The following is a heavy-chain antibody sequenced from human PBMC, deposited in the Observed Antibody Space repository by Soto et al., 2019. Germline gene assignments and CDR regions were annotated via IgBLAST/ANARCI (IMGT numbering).Heavy chain of an antibody. V-gene: IGHV1-69*01. J-gene: IGHJ4*02. CDR1: GYTFTSYA. CDR2: IIPIFGTA. D-gene: IGHD3-22*01. Sequence: QVQLVQSGAEVKKPGASVKVSCKASGYTFTSYAISWVRQAPGQGLEWMGGIIPIFGTANYAQKFQGRVTITADESTSTAYMELSSLRSEDTAVYYCAHGYDGSSGPYFDYWGQGTLVTVSS. CDR3: AHGYDGSSGPYFDY.